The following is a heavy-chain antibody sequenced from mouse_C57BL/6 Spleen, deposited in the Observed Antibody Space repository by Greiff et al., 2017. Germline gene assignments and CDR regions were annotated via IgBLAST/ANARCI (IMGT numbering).Heavy chain of an antibody. D-gene: IGHD1-1*01. J-gene: IGHJ2*01. V-gene: IGHV5-6*01. CDR2: ISSGGSYT. CDR1: GFTFSSYG. CDR3: ARVYYYGSSYAFDY. Sequence: EVHLVESGGDLVKPGGSLKLSCAASGFTFSSYGMSWVRQTPDKRLAWVATISSGGSYTYYPDSVKGRFTISRDNAKNTLYLQMSSLKSEDTAMYYCARVYYYGSSYAFDYWGQGTTLTVSS.